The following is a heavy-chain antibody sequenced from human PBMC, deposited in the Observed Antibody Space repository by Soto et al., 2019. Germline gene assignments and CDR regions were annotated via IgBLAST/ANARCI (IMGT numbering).Heavy chain of an antibody. J-gene: IGHJ5*02. Sequence: ASAKVSCKASGYTFTGYYMHWVRQAPGQGLERMGWINPNSGGTNYAQKFQGWLTMTRDTSISTAYMQLSRLRSDDTAVYYCERGCPVLRFVDLLSAAFGPWGDGTRVTV. V-gene: IGHV1-2*04. CDR1: GYTFTGYY. CDR2: INPNSGGT. D-gene: IGHD3-3*01. CDR3: ERGCPVLRFVDLLSAAFGP.